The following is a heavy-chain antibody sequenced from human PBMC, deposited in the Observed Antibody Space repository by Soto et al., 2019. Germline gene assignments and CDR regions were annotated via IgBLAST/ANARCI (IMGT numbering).Heavy chain of an antibody. Sequence: GGSLRLSCAASGFTVSSNYMSWVRQAPGKGLEWVSVIYSGGSTYYADSVKGRFTISRDNSKNTLYLQMNSLRAEDTAVYYCARESYYGSGSFHWGQGTLVTVSS. J-gene: IGHJ4*02. V-gene: IGHV3-53*01. CDR2: IYSGGST. CDR1: GFTVSSNY. D-gene: IGHD3-10*01. CDR3: ARESYYGSGSFH.